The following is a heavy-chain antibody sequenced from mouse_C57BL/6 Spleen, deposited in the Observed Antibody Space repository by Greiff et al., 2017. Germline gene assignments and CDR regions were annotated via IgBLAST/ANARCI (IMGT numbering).Heavy chain of an antibody. Sequence: EESGPGLVKPSQSLSLTCSVTGYSITSGYYWNWIRQFPGNKLEWMGYISYDGSNNYNPSLKNRISITRDTSKNQFFLKLNSVTTEDTATYYCARRGYGSSYGFDYWGQGTTLTVSS. J-gene: IGHJ2*01. CDR3: ARRGYGSSYGFDY. V-gene: IGHV3-6*01. D-gene: IGHD1-1*01. CDR2: ISYDGSN. CDR1: GYSITSGYY.